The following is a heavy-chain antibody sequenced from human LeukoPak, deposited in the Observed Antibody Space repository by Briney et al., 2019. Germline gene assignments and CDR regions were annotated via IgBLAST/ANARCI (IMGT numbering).Heavy chain of an antibody. Sequence: SETLSLTCAVYGGSFSGYYWSWIRQPPGKGLEWIGEINHSGSTNYNPSLKSRVTISVDTSKNQFSLKLSSVTAADTAVYYRARTKWIQLWQPGYMDVWAKGPRSPSP. D-gene: IGHD5-18*01. CDR3: ARTKWIQLWQPGYMDV. V-gene: IGHV4-34*01. CDR2: INHSGST. J-gene: IGHJ6*03. CDR1: GGSFSGYY.